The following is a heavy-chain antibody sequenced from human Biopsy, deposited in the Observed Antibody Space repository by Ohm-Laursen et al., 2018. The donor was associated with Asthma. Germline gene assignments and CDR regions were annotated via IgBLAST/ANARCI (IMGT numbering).Heavy chain of an antibody. J-gene: IGHJ4*02. Sequence: VFSVKVSCKAPGGTFSNFAISWVRQAPGHGLEWMGTILTKFDITSYAEKFQGRVTITADKSTSTTYMELSRLRSEDTAVYYCARSYDTDSYPVLVLDYWGQGTLVTVSS. V-gene: IGHV1-69*04. CDR3: ARSYDTDSYPVLVLDY. D-gene: IGHD3-22*01. CDR2: ILTKFDIT. CDR1: GGTFSNFA.